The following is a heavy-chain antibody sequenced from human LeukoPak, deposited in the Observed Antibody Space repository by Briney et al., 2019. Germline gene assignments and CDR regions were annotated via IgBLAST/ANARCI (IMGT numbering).Heavy chain of an antibody. J-gene: IGHJ5*02. CDR2: INHSGST. CDR3: ARGRYYYGSGSYFNWFDP. D-gene: IGHD3-10*01. CDR1: GGSISRYY. Sequence: SETLSLTCTVSGGSISRYYWSWIRQPPGKGLEWIGEINHSGSTNYNPSLKSRVTISVDTSKNQFSLKLSSVTAADTAVYYCARGRYYYGSGSYFNWFDPWGQGTLVTVSS. V-gene: IGHV4-34*01.